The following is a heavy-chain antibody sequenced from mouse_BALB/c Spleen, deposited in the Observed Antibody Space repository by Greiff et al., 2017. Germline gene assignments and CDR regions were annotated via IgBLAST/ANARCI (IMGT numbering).Heavy chain of an antibody. D-gene: IGHD2-3*01. V-gene: IGHV3-6*02. CDR1: GYSITSGYY. CDR2: ISYDGSN. Sequence: EVQLQQSGPGLVKPSQSLSLTCSVTGYSITSGYYWNWIRQFPGNKLEWMGYISYDGSNNYNPSLKNRISITRDTSKNQFFLKLNSVTTEDTATYYCARHDGPYAMDYWGQGTSVTVSS. J-gene: IGHJ4*01. CDR3: ARHDGPYAMDY.